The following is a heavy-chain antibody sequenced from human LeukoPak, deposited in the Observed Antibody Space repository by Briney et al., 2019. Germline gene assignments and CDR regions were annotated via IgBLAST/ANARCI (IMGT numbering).Heavy chain of an antibody. D-gene: IGHD3-22*01. CDR2: ITGSSSTI. J-gene: IGHJ4*02. V-gene: IGHV3-48*01. CDR3: ARPLRSSGYHCFDY. CDR1: GFTFSTYS. Sequence: GSLRLSCAASGFTFSTYSMNWVRPAPGKGLEWISYITGSSSTIYYADSVKGRFTISRDNAKNSLYLQMNSLRAEDTAVYYCARPLRSSGYHCFDYWGQGTLVTVSS.